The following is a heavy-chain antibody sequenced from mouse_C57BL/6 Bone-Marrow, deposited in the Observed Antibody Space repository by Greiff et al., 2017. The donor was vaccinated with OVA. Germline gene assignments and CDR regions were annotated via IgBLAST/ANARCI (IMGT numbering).Heavy chain of an antibody. D-gene: IGHD6-5*01. CDR1: GFNITDYY. J-gene: IGHJ4*01. CDR3: ATWGLWDTGGMDY. V-gene: IGHV14-1*01. Sequence: EVKLEESGAELVRPGASVKLSCTASGFNITDYYMHWVKQRPEQGLEWIGRIDPEDGDTEYAPKFQGKATMTADTSSNTAYLQLSSLTSEVTAVDYCATWGLWDTGGMDYWGQGTSVTVSS. CDR2: IDPEDGDT.